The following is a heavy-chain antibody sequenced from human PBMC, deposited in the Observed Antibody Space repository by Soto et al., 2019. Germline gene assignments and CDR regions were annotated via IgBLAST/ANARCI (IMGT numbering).Heavy chain of an antibody. CDR2: IKSKTDGGTT. Sequence: AGGSLRLSCAASGFTFSNAWMSWVRQAPGKGLEWVGRIKSKTDGGTTDYAAPVKGRFTISRDDSKNTLYLQMNSLKTEDTAVYYCTTEVAYYYVFDYWGQGTLVTVSS. J-gene: IGHJ4*02. CDR1: GFTFSNAW. V-gene: IGHV3-15*01. CDR3: TTEVAYYYVFDY. D-gene: IGHD3-10*02.